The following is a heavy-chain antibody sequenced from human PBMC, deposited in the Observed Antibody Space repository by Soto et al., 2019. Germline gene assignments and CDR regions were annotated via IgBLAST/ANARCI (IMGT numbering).Heavy chain of an antibody. CDR2: IYYSGST. J-gene: IGHJ5*02. CDR3: ARDRSLDLWSGSWFDP. V-gene: IGHV4-30-4*01. D-gene: IGHD3-3*01. CDR1: GGSISSGDYY. Sequence: TSETLSLTCTVSGGSISSGDYYWSWIRQPPGKGLEWIGSIYYSGSTYYNPSLKSRVTISVDTSKNQFSLKLSSVTAADTAVYYCARDRSLDLWSGSWFDPWGQGTLVTVSS.